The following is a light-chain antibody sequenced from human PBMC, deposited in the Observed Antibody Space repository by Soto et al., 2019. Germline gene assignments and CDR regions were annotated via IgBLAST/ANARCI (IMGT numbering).Light chain of an antibody. CDR1: QSVSSSY. CDR3: QQRSNWPLT. J-gene: IGKJ4*01. CDR2: GAS. V-gene: IGKV3D-20*02. Sequence: SVLTHSPGTLSLSPGERATLSCRASQSVSSSYLAWYQQKPGQAPRLLIYGASSRATGIPDRFSGSGSGTDFTLTISSLEPEDFAVYYCQQRSNWPLTFGGGTKVDIK.